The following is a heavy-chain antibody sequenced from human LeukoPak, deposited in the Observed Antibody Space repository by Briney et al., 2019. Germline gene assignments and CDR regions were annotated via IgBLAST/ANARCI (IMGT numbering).Heavy chain of an antibody. V-gene: IGHV4-34*01. D-gene: IGHD3-16*01. CDR2: INHAGST. J-gene: IGHJ4*02. CDR3: ARGRIGGPKAPFDY. CDR1: GGSFSGYC. Sequence: SETLSLTCAVYGGSFSGYCWSWIRQPPGKGLEWIGEINHAGSTNYNPSLKSRVTISVDTSKNQFSLNLSSVTAADTAVYYCARGRIGGPKAPFDYWGQGTLATVSS.